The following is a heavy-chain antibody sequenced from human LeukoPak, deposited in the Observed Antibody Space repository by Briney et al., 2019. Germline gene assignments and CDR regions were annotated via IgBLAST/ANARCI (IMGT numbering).Heavy chain of an antibody. J-gene: IGHJ4*02. D-gene: IGHD6-19*01. CDR2: ISDSRNTI. CDR3: AKDRGGWYVPDY. V-gene: IGHV3-48*01. Sequence: GGSLRLSCAASGFTFSSYNMNWVRQAPGKGLEWISYISDSRNTIHYADSVKGRFTISRDNSKNTLYLQMNSLRAEDTAVYYCAKDRGGWYVPDYWGQGTLVTVSS. CDR1: GFTFSSYN.